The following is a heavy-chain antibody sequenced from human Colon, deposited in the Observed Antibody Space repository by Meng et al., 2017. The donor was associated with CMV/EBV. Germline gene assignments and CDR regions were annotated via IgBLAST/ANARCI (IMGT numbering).Heavy chain of an antibody. CDR2: IKQDGSEK. D-gene: IGHD3-3*01. CDR1: GFTFSRYW. J-gene: IGHJ6*02. Sequence: GESLKISCAASGFTFSRYWMSWVRQAPGKGLEWVANIKQDGSEKYYVDSVKGRFTISRDNAKNSLYLQMNSLRAEDTAVYYCARDRSGLRFLEWLNYYYYGMDVWGQGTTVTVSS. V-gene: IGHV3-7*01. CDR3: ARDRSGLRFLEWLNYYYYGMDV.